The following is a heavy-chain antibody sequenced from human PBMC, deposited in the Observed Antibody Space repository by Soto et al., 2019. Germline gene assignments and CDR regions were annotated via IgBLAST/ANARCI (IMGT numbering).Heavy chain of an antibody. CDR1: GYTFTSYD. CDR2: MNPNSGNT. CDR3: ARSPPRVERNNYAGGWFDP. V-gene: IGHV1-8*01. Sequence: QVQLVQSGAEVKKPGASVKVSCKASGYTFTSYDINWVRQATGQGLEWMGWMNPNSGNTGYPQKFQGRVTMTRNTSISTAYMEPSSLRFEDTAVYYCARSPPRVERNNYAGGWFDPWGQGTLVTVSS. J-gene: IGHJ5*02. D-gene: IGHD4-4*01.